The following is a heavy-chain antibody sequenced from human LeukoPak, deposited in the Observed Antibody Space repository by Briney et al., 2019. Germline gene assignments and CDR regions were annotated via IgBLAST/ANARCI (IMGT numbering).Heavy chain of an antibody. CDR1: GGSISSGDYY. V-gene: IGHV4-30-4*01. CDR2: IYYSGST. Sequence: SETLSLTCTVSGGSISSGDYYWSWIRQPPGKGLEWIGYIYYSGSTYYNPSLKRRVTISVDTSKNQFSLKLSSVTAADTAVYYCARGRIAVAGARGFDYWGQGTLVTVSS. CDR3: ARGRIAVAGARGFDY. D-gene: IGHD6-19*01. J-gene: IGHJ4*02.